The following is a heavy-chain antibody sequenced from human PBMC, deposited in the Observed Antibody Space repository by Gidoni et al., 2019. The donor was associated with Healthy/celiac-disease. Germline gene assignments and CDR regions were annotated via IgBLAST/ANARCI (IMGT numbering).Heavy chain of an antibody. CDR2: MTPNSGDT. Sequence: QVQLVQSGAEVQKPGASATVSCKASGYTFTSYDINWVRQATGQGLAWRGWMTPNSGDTGYAQKFQGRVTMTSNTSISTAYMELSSLRSEDTAVYYCARAIAAAGSYNWFDPGGQGTLVTVSS. CDR1: GYTFTSYD. CDR3: ARAIAAAGSYNWFDP. V-gene: IGHV1-8*01. J-gene: IGHJ5*02. D-gene: IGHD6-13*01.